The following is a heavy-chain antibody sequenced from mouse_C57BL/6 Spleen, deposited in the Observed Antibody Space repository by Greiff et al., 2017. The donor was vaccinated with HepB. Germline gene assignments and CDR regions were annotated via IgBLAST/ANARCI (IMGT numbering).Heavy chain of an antibody. V-gene: IGHV5-12*01. Sequence: EVQVVESGGGLVQPGGSLKLSCAASGFTFSDYYMYWVRQTPEKRLEWVAYISNGGGSTYYPDTVKGRFTISRDNAKNTLYLQMSRLKSEDTAMYYCARPVYYDYDWFAYWGQGTLVTVSA. D-gene: IGHD2-4*01. CDR2: ISNGGGST. CDR3: ARPVYYDYDWFAY. CDR1: GFTFSDYY. J-gene: IGHJ3*01.